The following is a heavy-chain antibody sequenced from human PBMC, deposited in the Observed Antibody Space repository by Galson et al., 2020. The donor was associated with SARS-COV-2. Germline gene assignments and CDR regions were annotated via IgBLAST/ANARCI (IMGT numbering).Heavy chain of an antibody. J-gene: IGHJ1*01. D-gene: IGHD1-26*01. V-gene: IGHV4-59*01. CDR2: IYYSGST. CDR1: GGSISSYY. Sequence: SETLSLTCTVSGGSISSYYWSWIRQPPGKGLEWIGYIYYSGSTNYNPSLKSRVTISVDTSKNQFSLKLSSVTAADTAVYYCASYGWELSVVFFQHWGQGTLVTVSS. CDR3: ASYGWELSVVFFQH.